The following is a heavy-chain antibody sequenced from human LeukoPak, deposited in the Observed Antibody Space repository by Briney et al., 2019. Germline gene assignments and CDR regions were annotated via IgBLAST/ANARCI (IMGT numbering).Heavy chain of an antibody. CDR3: ARASQWLAFDY. CDR2: IYNGGST. V-gene: IGHV3-66*01. J-gene: IGHJ4*02. Sequence: GGSLRLSCAASGFTFSSNYMSWVRQAPGKGLEWVSVIYNGGSTNYGDSVKGRFTISRDNSKNTLYLQMNSLRAEDAAVYFCARASQWLAFDYWGQGTLVTVSS. CDR1: GFTFSSNY. D-gene: IGHD6-19*01.